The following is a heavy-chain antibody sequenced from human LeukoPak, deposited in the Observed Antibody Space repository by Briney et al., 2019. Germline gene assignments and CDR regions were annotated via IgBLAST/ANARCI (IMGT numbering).Heavy chain of an antibody. J-gene: IGHJ6*03. CDR2: IYTSGNT. Sequence: PSETLSLTCTVSGGSISSYYWCWIRQPAGKGLEWIGRIYTSGNTNYNPSLKSRVTMSVDTSKNQFSLKLSSVTAADTAVYYCARDRHYDILTGYTYYYMDVWGKGTTVTVSS. CDR3: ARDRHYDILTGYTYYYMDV. CDR1: GGSISSYY. D-gene: IGHD3-9*01. V-gene: IGHV4-4*07.